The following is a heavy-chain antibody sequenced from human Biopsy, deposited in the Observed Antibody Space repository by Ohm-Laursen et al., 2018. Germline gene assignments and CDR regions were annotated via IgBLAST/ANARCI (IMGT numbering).Heavy chain of an antibody. CDR1: GYTFTGYG. D-gene: IGHD3-10*01. CDR3: ARDRGYYYYYGMDV. Sequence: GASVKVSCKASGYTFTGYGVSWVRQAPGQGLEWMGWITTYNGNTNYAQKVQGRVTMTTDTSTSTAYMELRSLRSDDTAVYYCARDRGYYYYYGMDVWGQGTTVTVSS. CDR2: ITTYNGNT. V-gene: IGHV1-18*01. J-gene: IGHJ6*02.